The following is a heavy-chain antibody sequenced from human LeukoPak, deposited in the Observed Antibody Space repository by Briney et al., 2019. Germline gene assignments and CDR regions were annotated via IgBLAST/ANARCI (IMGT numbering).Heavy chain of an antibody. J-gene: IGHJ5*02. CDR2: INPSGGST. CDR1: GYTFTSYY. D-gene: IGHD1-26*01. Sequence: ASVKVSCKASGYTFTSYYMHWVRQAPGQGLEWMGIINPSGGSTSYAQKFQGRVTMTRDTSTSTVYMELSSLRSEDTAVYYCARDSGMGATTEAWFDPWGQGTLVTVSS. V-gene: IGHV1-46*01. CDR3: ARDSGMGATTEAWFDP.